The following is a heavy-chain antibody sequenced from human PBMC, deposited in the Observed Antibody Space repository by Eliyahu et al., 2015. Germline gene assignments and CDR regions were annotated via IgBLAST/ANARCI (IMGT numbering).Heavy chain of an antibody. D-gene: IGHD3-10*01. CDR2: INHSGTT. J-gene: IGHJ6*02. Sequence: QVQLXQXGAGLLKPSETLSLTCAVXVWSFXGXYWSWVRQSPGKGLEWIGEINHSGTTNYNPSXKSRLTISVDTSKNQFSLKLTSVTAADTGVYYCVREALEEHYGARYGMDVWGQGTTVTVSS. CDR1: VWSFXGXY. CDR3: VREALEEHYGARYGMDV. V-gene: IGHV4-34*01.